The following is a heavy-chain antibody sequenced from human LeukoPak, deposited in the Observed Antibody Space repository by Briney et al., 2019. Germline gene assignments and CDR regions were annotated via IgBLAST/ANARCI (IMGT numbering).Heavy chain of an antibody. D-gene: IGHD3-3*01. CDR3: AKDQVEYYDFWSGYQPSYMDV. CDR1: GFTFSSYA. J-gene: IGHJ6*03. V-gene: IGHV3-23*01. Sequence: GGSLRLSCAASGFTFSSYAMSWVRQAPGKGLEWVSAISGSGGSTYYADSMKGRFTISRDNSKNTLYLQMNSLRAEDTAVYYCAKDQVEYYDFWSGYQPSYMDVWGKGTTVTVSS. CDR2: ISGSGGST.